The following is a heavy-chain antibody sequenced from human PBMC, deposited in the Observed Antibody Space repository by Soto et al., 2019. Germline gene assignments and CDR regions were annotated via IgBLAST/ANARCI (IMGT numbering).Heavy chain of an antibody. CDR3: ARIAVAGTCDY. CDR1: GYSFTGYN. Sequence: ASVKVSCKTSGYSFTGYNIHWVRQAPGQGLEWMGWINSNSGDTNYAQKFQGRVTITRDTSISTAYMDLDSLRSYDTAVYYCARIAVAGTCDYWGQGTLVTVSS. CDR2: INSNSGDT. V-gene: IGHV1-2*02. J-gene: IGHJ4*02. D-gene: IGHD6-19*01.